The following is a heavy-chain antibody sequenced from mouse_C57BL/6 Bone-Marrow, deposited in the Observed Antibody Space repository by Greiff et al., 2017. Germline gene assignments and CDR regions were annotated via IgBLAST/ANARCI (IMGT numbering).Heavy chain of an antibody. D-gene: IGHD1-1*01. V-gene: IGHV2-5*01. CDR3: AKNYYYGLDY. Sequence: VQLQQSGPGLVQPSQSLSITCTVSGFSLTSYGVHWVRQSPGKGLEWLGVIWRGGSTDYNAAIMSRLSITKDNSKSQVFFKMNSLQADDTAIYYCAKNYYYGLDYWGQGTTLTVSS. CDR2: IWRGGST. CDR1: GFSLTSYG. J-gene: IGHJ2*01.